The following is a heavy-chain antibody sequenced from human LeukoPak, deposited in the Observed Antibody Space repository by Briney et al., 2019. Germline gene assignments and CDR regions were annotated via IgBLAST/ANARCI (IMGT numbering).Heavy chain of an antibody. V-gene: IGHV1-8*01. D-gene: IGHD6-19*01. CDR3: ATRYSSGWTPFDY. J-gene: IGHJ4*02. Sequence: ASVKVSCKASGYTFTSYDINWVRQATGQGLEWMGWMNPNSGNTGYAQKFQGRVTMTRNTSISTAYMELSSLRSEDTAVYYCATRYSSGWTPFDYWGQGTLVTVPS. CDR2: MNPNSGNT. CDR1: GYTFTSYD.